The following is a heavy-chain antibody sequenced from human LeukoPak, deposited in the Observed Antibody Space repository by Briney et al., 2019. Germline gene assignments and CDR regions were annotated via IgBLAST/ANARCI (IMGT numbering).Heavy chain of an antibody. CDR3: AKFKGGVVVPAAPFDP. D-gene: IGHD2-2*01. J-gene: IGHJ5*02. CDR1: GFTFSSYA. CDR2: ISGSGGST. Sequence: RGSLRLSCAASGFTFSSYAMSWVRQAPGKGLEWVSAISGSGGSTYYADSVKGRFTISRDNSKNTLYLQMNSLRAEDTAVYYCAKFKGGVVVPAAPFDPWGQGTLVTVSS. V-gene: IGHV3-23*01.